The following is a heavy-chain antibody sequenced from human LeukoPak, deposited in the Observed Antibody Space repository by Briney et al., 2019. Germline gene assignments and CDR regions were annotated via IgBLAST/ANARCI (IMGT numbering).Heavy chain of an antibody. CDR2: IYPGEGIDATATT. Sequence: SETLSLTCSVSGVSISAYYWSWIRQSAGNRLEWIGRIYPGEGIDATATTSYNPSFKSRVTMSGDTSKHQLSLKLSSVTAADTAVYYCARLKPRPDILTGYYDYYYGMDVWGQGTTVTVS. V-gene: IGHV4-4*07. CDR3: ARLKPRPDILTGYYDYYYGMDV. J-gene: IGHJ6*02. D-gene: IGHD3-9*01. CDR1: GVSISAYY.